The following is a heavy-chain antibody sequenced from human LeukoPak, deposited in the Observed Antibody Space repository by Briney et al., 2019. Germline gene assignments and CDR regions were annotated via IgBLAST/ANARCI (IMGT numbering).Heavy chain of an antibody. J-gene: IGHJ4*02. V-gene: IGHV3-7*01. CDR1: GFTLSTYW. D-gene: IGHD1-26*01. CDR2: IKGDESAR. CDR3: ARDVGGSLDY. Sequence: PGGSLTLSCEASGFTLSTYWMAWVRQAPGRGLEWVANIKGDESARHQADSVKGRFTISRDNAKKSVYLQMSSLRGEDTAVYYCARDVGGSLDYWGQGTLVTVSS.